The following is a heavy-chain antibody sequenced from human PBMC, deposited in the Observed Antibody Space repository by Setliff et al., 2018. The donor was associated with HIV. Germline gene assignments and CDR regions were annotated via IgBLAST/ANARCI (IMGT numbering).Heavy chain of an antibody. Sequence: ASVKVSCKASGYTFTSYAMHWVRHAPGQRLEWMGWINAGSGNTNYSQKFQGRVTITRDTSASTAYMHLSSLRSEDTAVYYCTKDVLPYNSWSGDDAFDIWSQGTMVTVS. CDR1: GYTFTSYA. V-gene: IGHV1-3*01. CDR3: TKDVLPYNSWSGDDAFDI. D-gene: IGHD3-3*01. J-gene: IGHJ3*02. CDR2: INAGSGNT.